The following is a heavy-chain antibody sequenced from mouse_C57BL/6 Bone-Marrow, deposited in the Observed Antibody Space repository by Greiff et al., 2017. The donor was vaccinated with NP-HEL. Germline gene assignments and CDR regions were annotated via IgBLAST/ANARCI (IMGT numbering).Heavy chain of an antibody. J-gene: IGHJ1*03. V-gene: IGHV1-69*01. CDR2: IDPSDSYT. D-gene: IGHD1-1*01. CDR3: ARPPITTVVATPYGYFDV. CDR1: GYTFTSYW. Sequence: VKLQQPGAELVMPGASVKLSCKASGYTFTSYWMHWVKQRPGQGLEWIGEIDPSDSYTNYNQKFKGKSTLTVDKSSSTAYMQLSSLTSEDSAVYYCARPPITTVVATPYGYFDVWGTGTTVTVSS.